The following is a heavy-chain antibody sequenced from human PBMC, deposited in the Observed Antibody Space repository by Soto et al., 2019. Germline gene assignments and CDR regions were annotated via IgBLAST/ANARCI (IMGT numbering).Heavy chain of an antibody. CDR1: GGSFSGYY. J-gene: IGHJ4*02. V-gene: IGHV4-34*01. Sequence: SETLSLTCAVYGGSFSGYYWSWIRQPPGKGLEWIGEINHSGSTNYNPSLKSRVTISVDTSKNQFSLKLSSVTAADTAVYSCARGLYYGSGSYSYFDYWGQGTLVTVSS. D-gene: IGHD3-10*01. CDR3: ARGLYYGSGSYSYFDY. CDR2: INHSGST.